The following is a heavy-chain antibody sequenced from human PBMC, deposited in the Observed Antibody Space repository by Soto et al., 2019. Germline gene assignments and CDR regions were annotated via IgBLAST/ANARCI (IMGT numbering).Heavy chain of an antibody. CDR3: ARGGYGDSHADYFQH. CDR2: ISYDGSSK. Sequence: QVQLVESGGGVVQPGRSLRLSCAASGFTFSNYGMHWVRQAPGKGLEWGALISYDGSSKDYADSVKGRFTISRDNSKSTLFLQMNSLRVEDTAVYYCARGGYGDSHADYFQHWGQGTLVTVSS. J-gene: IGHJ1*01. CDR1: GFTFSNYG. V-gene: IGHV3-30-3*01. D-gene: IGHD4-17*01.